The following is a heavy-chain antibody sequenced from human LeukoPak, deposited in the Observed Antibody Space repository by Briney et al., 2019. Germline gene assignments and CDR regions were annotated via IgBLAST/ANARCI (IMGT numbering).Heavy chain of an antibody. CDR1: GFTFSSYS. CDR3: AKDHPITILALDY. Sequence: GGSLRLSCAASGFTFSSYSMNWVRQAPGKGLEWVSAISGSGGSTYYADSVKGRFTISRDNSKNTLYLQMNSLRAEDTAVYYCAKDHPITILALDYWGQGTLVTVSS. D-gene: IGHD3-3*01. V-gene: IGHV3-23*01. J-gene: IGHJ4*02. CDR2: ISGSGGST.